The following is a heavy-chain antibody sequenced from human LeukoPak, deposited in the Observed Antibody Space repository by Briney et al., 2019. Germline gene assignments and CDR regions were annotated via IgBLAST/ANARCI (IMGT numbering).Heavy chain of an antibody. Sequence: ASVKVSCKASGYTFTSYYMHWVRQAPGQALEWMGIINPSGGSTSYAQKFQGRVTMTRDTSTSTVYMELSSLRSEDTAVYYCARAWYYDSSGSLGCSDYWGQGTLVTVSS. D-gene: IGHD3-22*01. CDR2: INPSGGST. J-gene: IGHJ4*02. V-gene: IGHV1-46*01. CDR3: ARAWYYDSSGSLGCSDY. CDR1: GYTFTSYY.